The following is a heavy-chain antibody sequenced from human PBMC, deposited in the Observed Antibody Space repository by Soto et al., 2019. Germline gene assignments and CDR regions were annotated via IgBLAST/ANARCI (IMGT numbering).Heavy chain of an antibody. J-gene: IGHJ5*02. CDR1: GGSFSGYY. V-gene: IGHV4-34*01. CDR2: INHSGST. Sequence: SETLSLTCAVYGGSFSGYYWSWIRQPPWKGLEWIGEINHSGSTNYNPSLKSRVTISVDTSKNQFSLKLSSVTAADTAVYYCARTIFGVVIIGDNWFDPWGQGTLVTVSS. D-gene: IGHD3-3*01. CDR3: ARTIFGVVIIGDNWFDP.